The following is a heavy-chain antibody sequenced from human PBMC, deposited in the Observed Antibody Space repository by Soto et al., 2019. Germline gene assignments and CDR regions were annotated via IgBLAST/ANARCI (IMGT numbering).Heavy chain of an antibody. D-gene: IGHD1-1*01. CDR1: GFTFSSYG. J-gene: IGHJ4*02. V-gene: IGHV3-30*18. CDR2: ISYDGSNK. CDR3: AKDTAVQLGFDY. Sequence: QVQLVESGGGVVQPGRSLRLSCAASGFTFSSYGMHWVRQAPGKGLEWVAVISYDGSNKYYADSVKGRFTISRDNSKNTLYLQMNILRAEDTAVYYCAKDTAVQLGFDYWGQGTLVTVSS.